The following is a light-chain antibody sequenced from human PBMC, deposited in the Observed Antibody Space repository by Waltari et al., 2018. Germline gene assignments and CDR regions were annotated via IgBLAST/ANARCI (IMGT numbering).Light chain of an antibody. CDR3: AAWDDSLKAVL. V-gene: IGLV1-44*01. CDR1: TSNIGSNT. J-gene: IGLJ2*01. Sequence: QSVLTQPPSASGPPGQTATISCSGSTSNIGSNTVNWYQQLPGTAPKLLTQSNTRRPSGVPDRFSGAKSGTSASLIISGLQSEDEAEYFCAAWDDSLKAVLFGGGTKLTVL. CDR2: SNT.